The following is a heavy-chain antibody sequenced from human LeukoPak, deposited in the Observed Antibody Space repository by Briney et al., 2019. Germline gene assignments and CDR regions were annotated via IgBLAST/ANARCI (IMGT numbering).Heavy chain of an antibody. CDR3: ARKSITGTTTGHFDC. V-gene: IGHV3-23*01. J-gene: IGHJ4*02. CDR2: ISSSGSGGNT. Sequence: PGGSLRLSCVASGVTLSNYAMSWARQAPGKGLEWVSGISSSGSGGNTYYADSVKGRFTISRDNAKNSLYLQMNSLRDEDTAVYYCARKSITGTTTGHFDCWGQGTLVTVSS. CDR1: GVTLSNYA. D-gene: IGHD1-7*01.